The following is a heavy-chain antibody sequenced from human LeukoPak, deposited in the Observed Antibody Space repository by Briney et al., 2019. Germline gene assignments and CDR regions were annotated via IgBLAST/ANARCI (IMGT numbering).Heavy chain of an antibody. V-gene: IGHV3-74*01. Sequence: GGSLRLSCAASGFTFSTYWMHWVRQAPETGLVWVSRIKSDGSSTTYADSVKGRFTISRDNAKNTLYLQMNSLRAEDTAMYYCARVYGDYFDYWGQGTLVTVSS. CDR1: GFTFSTYW. CDR3: ARVYGDYFDY. J-gene: IGHJ4*02. CDR2: IKSDGSST. D-gene: IGHD4-17*01.